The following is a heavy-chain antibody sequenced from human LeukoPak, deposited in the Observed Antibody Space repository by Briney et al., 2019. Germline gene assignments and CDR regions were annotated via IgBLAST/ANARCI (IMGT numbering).Heavy chain of an antibody. CDR3: ARDREPGTSASRFDY. D-gene: IGHD2-8*02. J-gene: IGHJ4*02. V-gene: IGHV3-23*01. CDR2: ISGSGGST. Sequence: GGSLRLSCAASGFTFSSYAMSWVRQAPGKGLEWVSAISGSGGSTYYADSVKGRFTISRDNSKNTLYLQMNSLRAEDTAVYYCARDREPGTSASRFDYWGQGTLVTVSS. CDR1: GFTFSSYA.